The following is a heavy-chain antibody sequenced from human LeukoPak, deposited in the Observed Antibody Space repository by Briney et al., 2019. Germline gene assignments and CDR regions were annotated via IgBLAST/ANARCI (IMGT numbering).Heavy chain of an antibody. CDR2: HSGGGGNT. V-gene: IGHV3-23*01. J-gene: IGHJ5*02. CDR3: ARVTLKQQLVT. Sequence: GGSLRLSCAASGFTFSRHAMSWARHAPGKGLEWVSTHSGGGGNTYHTDSVKSRFTISRDNSTNTLYVQMNSLTAEDTAIYYCARVTLKQQLVTWGQGTLVTVSS. CDR1: GFTFSRHA. D-gene: IGHD6-13*01.